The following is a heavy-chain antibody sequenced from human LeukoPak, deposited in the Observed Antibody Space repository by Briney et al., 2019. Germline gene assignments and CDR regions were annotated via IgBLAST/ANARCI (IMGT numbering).Heavy chain of an antibody. CDR2: ISSSSSTI. Sequence: GSLRLSCAASGFTFSSYSMNWVRQAPGKGLEWVSYISSSSSTIYYADSVKGRFTISRDNAKNSLYLQMNSLRAEDTAVYYCARGIVVVPAGHDAFDIWGQGTMVTVSS. J-gene: IGHJ3*02. CDR1: GFTFSSYS. D-gene: IGHD2-21*01. CDR3: ARGIVVVPAGHDAFDI. V-gene: IGHV3-48*04.